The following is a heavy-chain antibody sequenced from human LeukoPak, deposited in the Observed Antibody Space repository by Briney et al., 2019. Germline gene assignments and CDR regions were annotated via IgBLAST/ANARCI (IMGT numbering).Heavy chain of an antibody. V-gene: IGHV4-59*01. CDR2: IYHNGNS. Sequence: PSETLSLTCSVFGDSFNEYYWNWVRQPPAKGLQWIGYIYHNGNSNYKPSLKGRLTISVDTANNQFSLNLTSVTAADTAVYYCARDGGLQSHFDYWGQGALVTVSS. CDR1: GDSFNEYY. J-gene: IGHJ4*02. D-gene: IGHD5-24*01. CDR3: ARDGGLQSHFDY.